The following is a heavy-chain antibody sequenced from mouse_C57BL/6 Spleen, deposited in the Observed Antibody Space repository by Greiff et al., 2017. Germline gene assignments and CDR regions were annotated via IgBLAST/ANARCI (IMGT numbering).Heavy chain of an antibody. V-gene: IGHV5-17*01. CDR1: GFTFSDYG. Sequence: EVQLVESGGGLVKPGGSLKLSCAASGFTFSDYGMHWVRQAPEQGLEWVAYISSGSSTIYYADTVKGRFTISRDNAKNTLFLQMTSLRSEDTAMDYCAGRGLRRQDAMDYWGQGTSVTVSS. CDR3: AGRGLRRQDAMDY. J-gene: IGHJ4*01. D-gene: IGHD2-4*01. CDR2: ISSGSSTI.